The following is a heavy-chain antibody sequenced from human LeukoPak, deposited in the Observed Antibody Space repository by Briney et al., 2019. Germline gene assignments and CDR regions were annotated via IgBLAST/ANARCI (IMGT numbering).Heavy chain of an antibody. CDR1: GYTFTGYY. J-gene: IGHJ4*02. D-gene: IGHD3-3*01. Sequence: ASVKVSCKASGYTFTGYYMHWVRQAPGQGLEWMGWINPNSGNTGYAQKFQGRVTMTRNTSISTAYMELSSLRSEDTAVYYCATLHYDFWSGYSLFDYWGQGTLVTVSS. CDR3: ATLHYDFWSGYSLFDY. V-gene: IGHV1-8*02. CDR2: INPNSGNT.